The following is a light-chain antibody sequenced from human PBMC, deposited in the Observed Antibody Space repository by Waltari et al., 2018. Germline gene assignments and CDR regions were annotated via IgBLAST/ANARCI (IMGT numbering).Light chain of an antibody. CDR1: ALPKKY. J-gene: IGLJ1*01. CDR3: QTWGTGILV. V-gene: IGLV3-10*01. CDR2: EDS. Sequence: SYELTQPPSMSVSPGQAARITCSGDALPKKYAYWYQQTSGQVPVLVIYEDSLRPSGIPARFSGSSSGAERYLTISRRRSEDEADYYCQTWGTGILVFGTGTKVTVL.